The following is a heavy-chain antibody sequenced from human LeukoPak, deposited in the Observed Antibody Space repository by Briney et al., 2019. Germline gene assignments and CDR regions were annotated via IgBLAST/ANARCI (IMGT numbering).Heavy chain of an antibody. CDR1: GYTFTRYY. CDR3: ARDAAKVRGHTPYYYYGMDV. D-gene: IGHD3-10*01. CDR2: INPNSGGT. J-gene: IGHJ6*02. V-gene: IGHV1-2*02. Sequence: GSVKVSCKASGYTFTRYYMHWVRQAPGQGGEWMGWINPNSGGTNYVQKVQGRVTMTRDTSISTAYMELSRLRSDDTAVYYCARDAAKVRGHTPYYYYGMDVWGQGTTVTVSS.